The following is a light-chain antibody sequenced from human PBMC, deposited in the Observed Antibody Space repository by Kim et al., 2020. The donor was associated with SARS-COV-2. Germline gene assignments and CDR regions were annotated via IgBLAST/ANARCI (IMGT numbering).Light chain of an antibody. J-gene: IGLJ2*01. V-gene: IGLV2-11*01. CDR1: SSDVGGYNY. CDR3: CSYAGSYTLV. Sequence: HSVTIPCTGPSSDVGGYNYVSWYQQHPGKAPKLMIYDVSKRPSGVPDRFSGSKSGNTASLTISGLQAEDEADYYCCSYAGSYTLVFGGGTQLTVL. CDR2: DVS.